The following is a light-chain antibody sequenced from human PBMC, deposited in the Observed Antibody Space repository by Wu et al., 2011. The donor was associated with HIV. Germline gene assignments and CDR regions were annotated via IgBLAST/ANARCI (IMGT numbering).Light chain of an antibody. V-gene: IGKV1-8*01. Sequence: AIRMTQSPSSLSASTGDKVTITCRASQDINNHLVWFQQKPGKAPKLLIYAASTLQTGVPSRFSGSGSGTDFTLTISYLQSEDFATYYCQQYDLFPWTLAKGPRWKSN. CDR3: QQYDLFPWT. CDR1: QDINNH. J-gene: IGKJ1*01. CDR2: AAS.